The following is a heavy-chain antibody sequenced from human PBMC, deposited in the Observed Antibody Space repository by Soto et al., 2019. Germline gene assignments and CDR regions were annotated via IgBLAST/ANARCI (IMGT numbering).Heavy chain of an antibody. CDR2: IYYSGST. CDR3: ARDARGRGVVVPAAAHDALDI. V-gene: IGHV4-31*03. CDR1: GGSISSGGYY. J-gene: IGHJ3*02. Sequence: PSETLSLTCTVSGGSISSGGYYWSWIRQHPGKGLEWIGYIYYSGSTYYNPSLKSRVTISVDTSKNQFSLKLSSVTAADTAVYYCARDARGRGVVVPAAAHDALDIWGQGTMVTVSS. D-gene: IGHD2-2*01.